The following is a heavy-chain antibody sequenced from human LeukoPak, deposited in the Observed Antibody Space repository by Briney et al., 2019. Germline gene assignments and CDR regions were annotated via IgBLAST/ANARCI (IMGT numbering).Heavy chain of an antibody. V-gene: IGHV4-4*07. CDR1: GGSISTYY. J-gene: IGHJ5*01. CDR3: ARGSHWFDY. D-gene: IGHD6-19*01. CDR2: IHTSGST. Sequence: PSETLSLTCTVSGGSISTYYWTWIRQPAGKGLEWIGRIHTSGSTNYNPSLKSRVTLSVDTSKNRFSLKLNSVTAADTAVYYCARGSHWFDYWGQGPLVTVSS.